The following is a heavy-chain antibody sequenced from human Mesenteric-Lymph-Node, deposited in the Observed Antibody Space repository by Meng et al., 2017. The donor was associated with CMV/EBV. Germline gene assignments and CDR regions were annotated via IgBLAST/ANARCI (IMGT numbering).Heavy chain of an antibody. D-gene: IGHD1-26*01. J-gene: IGHJ4*02. V-gene: IGHV3-53*01. CDR2: IYSGGRT. CDR3: ARDGVGDDFFDC. Sequence: GESLKISCAASGFSVSTNSMSWVRQAPGKGLEWVSLIYSGGRTYYADSVKGRFTISRDTSKNTLYLQMNSLRAEDTAVYYCARDGVGDDFFDCWGQGTLVTVSS. CDR1: GFSVSTNS.